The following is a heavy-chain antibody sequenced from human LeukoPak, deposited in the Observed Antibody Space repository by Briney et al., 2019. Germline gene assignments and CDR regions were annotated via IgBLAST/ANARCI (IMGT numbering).Heavy chain of an antibody. CDR2: ISSSGSTI. Sequence: PGGSLRLSCAASGFTFSSDEMNWVRQAPGKGLEWVSYISSSGSTIYYADSVKGRFTISRDNAKNSLYLQMNSLRAEDTAVYYCARGVRFLEWLDYWGQGTLVTVSS. D-gene: IGHD3-3*01. CDR3: ARGVRFLEWLDY. CDR1: GFTFSSDE. J-gene: IGHJ4*02. V-gene: IGHV3-48*03.